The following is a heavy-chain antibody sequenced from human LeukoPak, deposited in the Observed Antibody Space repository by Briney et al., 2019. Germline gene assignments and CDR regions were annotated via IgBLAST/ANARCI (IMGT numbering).Heavy chain of an antibody. D-gene: IGHD6-19*01. CDR2: FDPEDGET. CDR1: GYTLTELS. V-gene: IGHV1-24*01. CDR3: ATDVAVAGPWDY. Sequence: RASVKVSCKVSGYTLTELSMHWVRQAPGKGLEWMGGFDPEDGETIYAQKFQGRVTMTEDTSTDTACMELSSLRSEDTAVYYCATDVAVAGPWDYWGQGTLVTVSS. J-gene: IGHJ4*02.